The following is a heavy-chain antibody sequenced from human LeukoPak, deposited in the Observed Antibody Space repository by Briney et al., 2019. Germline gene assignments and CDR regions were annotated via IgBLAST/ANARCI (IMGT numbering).Heavy chain of an antibody. CDR3: ARARIAFDY. Sequence: ASVKVSCKASGYTFTGYYMHWVRQAPGQGLEWMGIINPSGGNTNYAQKFQGRVTMTRDTSTSTVYMELSSLRSEDTAVYYCARARIAFDYWGQGTLVTVSS. CDR2: INPSGGNT. CDR1: GYTFTGYY. J-gene: IGHJ4*02. V-gene: IGHV1-46*01.